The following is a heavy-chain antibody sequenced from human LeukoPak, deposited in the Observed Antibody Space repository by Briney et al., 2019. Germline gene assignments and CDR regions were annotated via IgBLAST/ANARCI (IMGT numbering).Heavy chain of an antibody. CDR1: GGTFSSYA. V-gene: IGHV1-69*13. CDR3: ARGERGYSGYELNDY. J-gene: IGHJ4*02. CDR2: IIPIFGTA. D-gene: IGHD5-12*01. Sequence: SVKVSCKASGGTFSSYAISWVRQAPGQGLEWMGGIIPIFGTATYAQKFQGRVTITADESTSTAYMELSSLRSEDTAVYYCARGERGYSGYELNDYWGQGTLVTVSS.